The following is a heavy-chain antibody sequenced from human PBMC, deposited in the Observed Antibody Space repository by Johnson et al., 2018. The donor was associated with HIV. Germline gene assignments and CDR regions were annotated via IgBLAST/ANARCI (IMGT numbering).Heavy chain of an antibody. CDR2: INEDGSEE. V-gene: IGHV3-7*05. CDR1: GFTFSSYW. Sequence: VQLVESGGGLVQRGWSLRLSCAASGFTFSSYWMSWVRQAPGKGLEWVANINEDGSEEYYVDSVEGRFTISRDNAKNSLYLQIDSLRAEDTAVYYCARDGVYSSPWDAFDIWGQGTMVTVSS. D-gene: IGHD6-13*01. J-gene: IGHJ3*02. CDR3: ARDGVYSSPWDAFDI.